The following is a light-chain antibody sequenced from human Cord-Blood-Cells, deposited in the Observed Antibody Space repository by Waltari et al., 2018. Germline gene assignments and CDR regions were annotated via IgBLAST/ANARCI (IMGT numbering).Light chain of an antibody. V-gene: IGKV1-39*01. CDR1: QSISSY. J-gene: IGKJ2*01. CDR2: AAS. CDR3: QQSYSTLLDT. Sequence: IQMTQSTYSLSASVGDRVTITCHASQSISSYLNWYQQKPGKAPKLLIYAASSLQSGVPSRFSGSGSGTDFTLTISSLQPEDFATYYCQQSYSTLLDTFGQGTKLEMK.